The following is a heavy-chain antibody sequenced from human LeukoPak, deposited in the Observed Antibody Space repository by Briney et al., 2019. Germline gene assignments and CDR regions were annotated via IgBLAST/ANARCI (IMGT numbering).Heavy chain of an antibody. CDR1: GFTFSSYC. V-gene: IGHV3-33*06. J-gene: IGHJ6*03. CDR3: AKDLYYGSGSYSYYYYMDV. Sequence: GGSMRLSCAASGFTFSSYCMHWVRQAPGKGLEWVAVIWYDGSNKYYADSVKGRFTISRDNSKNTLYLQMNSLRAEDTAVYYCAKDLYYGSGSYSYYYYMDVWGKGTTVTVSS. CDR2: IWYDGSNK. D-gene: IGHD3-10*01.